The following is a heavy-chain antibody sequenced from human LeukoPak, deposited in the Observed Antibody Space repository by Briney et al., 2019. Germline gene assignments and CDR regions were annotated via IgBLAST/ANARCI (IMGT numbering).Heavy chain of an antibody. J-gene: IGHJ6*02. CDR2: IIPIFGTA. V-gene: IGHV1-69*13. CDR1: GGTFSSYA. Sequence: GASVKVSCKASGGTFSSYAISWVRQAPGQGLEWMGGIIPIFGTANYAQKFQGRVTITADESTSTAYMELSSLGSEDTAVYYCAGRPRVSGYYYYGMDVWGQGTTVTVSS. CDR3: AGRPRVSGYYYYGMDV. D-gene: IGHD3-10*01.